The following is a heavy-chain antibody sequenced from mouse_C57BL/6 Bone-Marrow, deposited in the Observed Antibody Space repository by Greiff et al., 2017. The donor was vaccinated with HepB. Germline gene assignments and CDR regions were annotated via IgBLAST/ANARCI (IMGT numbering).Heavy chain of an antibody. CDR2: IRNKANDYTT. Sequence: EVKLVESGGGLVQSGRSLRLSCATSGFTFSDFYMEWVRQAPGKGLEWIAAIRNKANDYTTEYSASVKGRFIVSRDTSQSILYLQMNALRAEDTAIYYCARDDYYGSSYWYFDVWGTGTTVTVSS. V-gene: IGHV7-1*01. CDR1: GFTFSDFY. D-gene: IGHD1-1*01. J-gene: IGHJ1*03. CDR3: ARDDYYGSSYWYFDV.